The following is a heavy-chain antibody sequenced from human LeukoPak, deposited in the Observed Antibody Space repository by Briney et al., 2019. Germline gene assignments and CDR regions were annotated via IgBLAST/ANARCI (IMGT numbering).Heavy chain of an antibody. CDR3: ASSSREY. CDR1: GFTFSSYE. J-gene: IGHJ4*02. V-gene: IGHV3-48*03. Sequence: GGSLRLSCAGSGFTFSSYEMNWVRQAPGKGLQWVSYISSSGNKIYYANSVKGRFTISRDNAKNSLSLQMNSLRAEDTAVYYCASSSREYWGQGTLVTVSS. CDR2: ISSSGNKI. D-gene: IGHD6-13*01.